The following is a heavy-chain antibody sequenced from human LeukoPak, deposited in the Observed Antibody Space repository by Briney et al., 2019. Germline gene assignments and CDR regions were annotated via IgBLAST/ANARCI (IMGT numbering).Heavy chain of an antibody. Sequence: ASVKVSCKASGYTFNNYYIHWVRQAPGQGLGWMGIINPSGSSTSYAQKFQGRVTMTRDTSTSTVYMELSSLRSEDAAVYYCAGGTTNTKGAFDMWGQGTMVTVSS. CDR2: INPSGSST. CDR3: AGGTTNTKGAFDM. J-gene: IGHJ3*02. V-gene: IGHV1-46*02. CDR1: GYTFNNYY. D-gene: IGHD2-8*01.